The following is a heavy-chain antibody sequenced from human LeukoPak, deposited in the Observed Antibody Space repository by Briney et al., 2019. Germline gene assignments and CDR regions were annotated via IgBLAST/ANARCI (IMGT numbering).Heavy chain of an antibody. J-gene: IGHJ4*02. CDR3: ARLVSHFDSGGQHYVKYFDY. CDR2: VHLDGRT. D-gene: IGHD3-22*01. V-gene: IGHV4-4*02. Sequence: SGTLSLTCGVSGGSVINTNWWTWVRQPPGKGLEWIGEVHLDGRTNYNPSLESRLTMSVDVSENQVSLKLTSVTAADTAVYYCARLVSHFDSGGQHYVKYFDYWGRGTLVTVSS. CDR1: GGSVINTNW.